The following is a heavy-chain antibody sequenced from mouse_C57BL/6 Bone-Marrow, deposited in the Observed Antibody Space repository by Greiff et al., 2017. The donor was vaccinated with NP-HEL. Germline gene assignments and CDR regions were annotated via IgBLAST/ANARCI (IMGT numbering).Heavy chain of an antibody. CDR3: ARSPYYDYDEWFAY. CDR2: IDPSDSYT. V-gene: IGHV1-59*01. J-gene: IGHJ3*01. CDR1: GYTFTSYW. D-gene: IGHD2-4*01. Sequence: QVQLKQPGAELVRPGTSVKLSCKASGYTFTSYWMHWVKQRPGQGLEWIGVIDPSDSYTNYNQKFKGKATLTVDTSSSTAYMQLSSLTSEDSAVYYCARSPYYDYDEWFAYWGQGTLVTVSA.